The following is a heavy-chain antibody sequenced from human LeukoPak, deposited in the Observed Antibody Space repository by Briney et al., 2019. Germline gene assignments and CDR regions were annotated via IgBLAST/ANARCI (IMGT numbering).Heavy chain of an antibody. CDR3: ARDEQLFDY. CDR1: GFTFSSYG. J-gene: IGHJ4*02. Sequence: GRSLRLSCAASGFTFSSYGMHWVRQAPGKGLEWVAVISYDGSNKYYADSVKGRFTISRDNSKNTLYLQMNSLRAEDTAVYYCARDEQLFDYWGQGTLVTVSS. CDR2: ISYDGSNK. V-gene: IGHV3-30*03. D-gene: IGHD6-13*01.